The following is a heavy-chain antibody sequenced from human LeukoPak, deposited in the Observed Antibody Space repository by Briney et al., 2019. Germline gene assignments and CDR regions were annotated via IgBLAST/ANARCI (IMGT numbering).Heavy chain of an antibody. CDR3: ARGPSGYHNT. V-gene: IGHV3-23*01. D-gene: IGHD5-12*01. Sequence: GGSLRLSCAASGFTFSSYAMRWVRQAPGKGMEWVSGISGSGGSTYYADSVKGRFTISRDNSKNTLYLQMNSLRAEDTAVYYCARGPSGYHNTGGQGTLVTVSS. CDR2: ISGSGGST. CDR1: GFTFSSYA. J-gene: IGHJ4*02.